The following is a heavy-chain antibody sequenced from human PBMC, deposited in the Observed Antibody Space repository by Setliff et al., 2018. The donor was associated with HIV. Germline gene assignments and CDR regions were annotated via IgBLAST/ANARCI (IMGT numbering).Heavy chain of an antibody. Sequence: PSETLSLTCTVSGAPLSSYYLNWIRQPPGKGLEWIGYIFYSGTTNYNPSLKSRVTMSVDASKNQFSLILSSVTAADTAVYYCAISYYYGSGIPGYYFDYWGQGTLVTVSS. CDR3: AISYYYGSGIPGYYFDY. CDR1: GAPLSSYY. CDR2: IFYSGTT. J-gene: IGHJ4*02. V-gene: IGHV4-59*01. D-gene: IGHD3-10*01.